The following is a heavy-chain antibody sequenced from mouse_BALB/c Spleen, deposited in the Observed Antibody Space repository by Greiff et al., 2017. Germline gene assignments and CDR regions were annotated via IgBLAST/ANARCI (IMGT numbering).Heavy chain of an antibody. Sequence: QVQLQQSGAELVRPGALVKLSCKASGFNIKDYYMYWVKQRPGQGLEWIGEINPSNGGTNFNEKFKSKATLTVDKSSSTAYMQLSSLTSEDSAVYYCTRWDSLAWFAYWGQGTLVTVSA. CDR2: INPSNGGT. J-gene: IGHJ3*01. D-gene: IGHD6-1*01. CDR1: GFNIKDYY. CDR3: TRWDSLAWFAY. V-gene: IGHV1S81*02.